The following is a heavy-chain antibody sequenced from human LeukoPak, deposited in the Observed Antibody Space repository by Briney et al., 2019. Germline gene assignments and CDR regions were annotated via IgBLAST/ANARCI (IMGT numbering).Heavy chain of an antibody. CDR3: ARHYYDSSGYYYYYFDY. Sequence: ASVKVSCKASGYTFTDYYIHWVRQAPGQGLEWMGRINPNSGGTNYAQKFQGRVTMTRDTSISTAYMELSRLRSDDTAVYYCARHYYDSSGYYYYYFDYWGQGTLVTVSS. V-gene: IGHV1-2*06. CDR2: INPNSGGT. J-gene: IGHJ4*02. CDR1: GYTFTDYY. D-gene: IGHD3-22*01.